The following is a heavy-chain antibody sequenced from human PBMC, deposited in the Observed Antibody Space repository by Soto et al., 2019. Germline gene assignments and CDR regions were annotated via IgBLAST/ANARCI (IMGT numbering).Heavy chain of an antibody. CDR3: ARDKVSRIAAGDGWFDP. Sequence: QVQLQESGPGLVKPSETLSLTCTVSGGSISSYYWSWIRQPPGKGLEWIGYIYYSGSTNYNPSLKSRVTISVDTSKNQFPLKLSSVTAADTAVYYCARDKVSRIAAGDGWFDPWGQGTLVTVSS. CDR1: GGSISSYY. J-gene: IGHJ5*02. CDR2: IYYSGST. D-gene: IGHD6-13*01. V-gene: IGHV4-59*01.